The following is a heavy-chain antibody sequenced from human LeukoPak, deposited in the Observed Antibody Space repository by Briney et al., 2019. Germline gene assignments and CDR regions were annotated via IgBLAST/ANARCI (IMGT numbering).Heavy chain of an antibody. CDR1: GYTFTNYG. CDR3: ARDSSGFPRDASDY. CDR2: ISAYNGHT. Sequence: AXXXXSCKASGYTFTNYGINWVRQAPGQGLEWMGWISAYNGHTNYAQNLQGRVTMTTDTSTSTAYMELRSLRSDDTAVYFCARDSSGFPRDASDYWGQGTLVTVSS. V-gene: IGHV1-18*01. D-gene: IGHD3-22*01. J-gene: IGHJ4*02.